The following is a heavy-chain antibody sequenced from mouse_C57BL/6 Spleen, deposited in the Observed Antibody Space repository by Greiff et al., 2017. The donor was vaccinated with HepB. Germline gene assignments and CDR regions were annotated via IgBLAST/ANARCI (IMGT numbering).Heavy chain of an antibody. CDR2: IRSKSNNYAT. CDR3: VRHSYSDAMDY. D-gene: IGHD2-12*01. CDR1: GFSFNTYA. Sequence: EVNLVESGGGLVQPKGSLKLSCAASGFSFNTYAMNWVRQAPGKGLEWVARIRSKSNNYATYYADSVKDRFTISRDDSESMLYLQMNNLKTEDTAMYYCVRHSYSDAMDYWGQGTSVTVSS. J-gene: IGHJ4*01. V-gene: IGHV10-1*01.